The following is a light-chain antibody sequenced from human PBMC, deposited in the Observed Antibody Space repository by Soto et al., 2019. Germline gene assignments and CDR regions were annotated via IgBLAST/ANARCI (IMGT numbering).Light chain of an antibody. CDR2: GAS. CDR1: QSVSSY. Sequence: EILMTQSPATLSVSPGERATLSCRASQSVSSYLAWYQQKPGQPPRLLIYGASTRATGIPARFSGSGSGTDFTLTISSLQSEDFAVYYCQQYNNWPRTFGQGTKV. CDR3: QQYNNWPRT. V-gene: IGKV3-15*01. J-gene: IGKJ1*01.